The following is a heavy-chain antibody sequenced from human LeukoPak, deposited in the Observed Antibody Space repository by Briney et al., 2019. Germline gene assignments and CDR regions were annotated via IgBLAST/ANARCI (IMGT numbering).Heavy chain of an antibody. D-gene: IGHD3-22*01. Sequence: GGSLRLSCAASGFTFSSYEMNWVRQAPGKGLEWVSYISSSGSTIYYADSVKGRFTISRDNAKNSLYLQMNSLRAEDTAVYYCARDSVYYYDSRGFPRYYFDYWGQGTLVTVSS. CDR2: ISSSGSTI. CDR1: GFTFSSYE. CDR3: ARDSVYYYDSRGFPRYYFDY. J-gene: IGHJ4*02. V-gene: IGHV3-48*03.